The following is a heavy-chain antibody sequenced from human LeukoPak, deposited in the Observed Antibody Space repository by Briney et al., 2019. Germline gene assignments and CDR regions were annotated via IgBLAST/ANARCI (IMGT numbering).Heavy chain of an antibody. V-gene: IGHV3-53*01. J-gene: IGHJ4*02. Sequence: GGSLRLSCAASGFTVSSNYMSWVRQAPGKGLEWVSVIYSGGSTYYADSVKGRFTIFRDNSKNTLYLQMNSLRAEDTAVYYCARGPYGSGSYWVDYWGQGTLVTVSS. CDR2: IYSGGST. D-gene: IGHD3-10*01. CDR1: GFTVSSNY. CDR3: ARGPYGSGSYWVDY.